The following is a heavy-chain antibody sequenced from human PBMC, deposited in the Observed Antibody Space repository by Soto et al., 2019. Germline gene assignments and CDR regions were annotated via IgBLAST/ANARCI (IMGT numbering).Heavy chain of an antibody. Sequence: SETLSLTCSIYSGSLSGYYWSWIRQPPGKGLEWIGEISQSGNTNYSPSLKSRVSISIDTSKKQFSLNLTSVSAADTAVYYCARAPKVSGSSQTRPDFWGQGTLVTVSS. D-gene: IGHD6-6*01. CDR1: SGSLSGYY. CDR3: ARAPKVSGSSQTRPDF. J-gene: IGHJ4*02. V-gene: IGHV4-34*01. CDR2: ISQSGNT.